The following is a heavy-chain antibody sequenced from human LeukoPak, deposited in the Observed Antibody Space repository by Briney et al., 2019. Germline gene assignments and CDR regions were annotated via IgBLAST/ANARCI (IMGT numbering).Heavy chain of an antibody. CDR3: ARFYRDYYDSRGGAFDY. Sequence: SETLSLTCTVSGGSISSYYWSWIRQPPGKGLEWIGYIYYSGSTNYNPSLKSRVTISVDTSKNQFSLKLSSVSAADTAVYYCARFYRDYYDSRGGAFDYWGQGTLVTVSS. V-gene: IGHV4-59*01. J-gene: IGHJ4*02. CDR1: GGSISSYY. CDR2: IYYSGST. D-gene: IGHD3-22*01.